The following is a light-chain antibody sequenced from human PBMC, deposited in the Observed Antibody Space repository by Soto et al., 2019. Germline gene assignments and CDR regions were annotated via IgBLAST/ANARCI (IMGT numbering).Light chain of an antibody. J-gene: IGKJ1*01. CDR2: SAS. CDR1: QSVSNN. Sequence: EIVMTQSPVTLPVSPGERATLSCRASQSVSNNLAWYQQKPGQAPRLLIYSASTRATGIPARFSGSGSGKEFTLTISSLQSEDFAVYYCQQYNNWPRTFGQGTKVEIK. CDR3: QQYNNWPRT. V-gene: IGKV3-15*01.